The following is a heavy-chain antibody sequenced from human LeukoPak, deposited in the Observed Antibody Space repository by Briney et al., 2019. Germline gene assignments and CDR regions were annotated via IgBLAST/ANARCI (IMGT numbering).Heavy chain of an antibody. Sequence: SVKVSCKASGGTFSSYAISWVRQAPGQGLEWMGRIIPIFGTANYAQKFQGRVTITTDESTSTAYMELSSLRSEDTAVYYCASSRSPSTPSDYWGQGTLVTVSS. D-gene: IGHD4-23*01. J-gene: IGHJ4*02. CDR2: IIPIFGTA. CDR3: ASSRSPSTPSDY. CDR1: GGTFSSYA. V-gene: IGHV1-69*05.